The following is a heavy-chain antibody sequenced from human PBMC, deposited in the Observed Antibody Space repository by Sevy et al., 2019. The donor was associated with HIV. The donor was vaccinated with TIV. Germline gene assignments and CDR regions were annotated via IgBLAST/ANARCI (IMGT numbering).Heavy chain of an antibody. J-gene: IGHJ2*01. CDR3: ARGIAAGGTDWYFDL. V-gene: IGHV1-2*02. CDR2: INPKTGGT. CDR1: GYTFTDFY. D-gene: IGHD6-13*01. Sequence: ASVKVSCKASGYTFTDFYNHWVRQAPGQGLEWMGWINPKTGGTNNEQKFQDRVTMSRDTSISTHFIEMTRLRSDDTAVYYCARGIAAGGTDWYFDLWGRGTLVTVSS.